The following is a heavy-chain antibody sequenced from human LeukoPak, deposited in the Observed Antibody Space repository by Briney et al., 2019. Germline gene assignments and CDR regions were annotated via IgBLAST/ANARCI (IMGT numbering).Heavy chain of an antibody. D-gene: IGHD6-19*01. Sequence: GSLRLSCAASGFTFNTYAIYWVRQAPGKGLEWVSGICGSGGCTYYADSVKGRFTISRDNSKITVYLQMNSLTADDTAVYYCAKTTVGYSSGRYPGWPADCWGQGTLVTVSP. CDR2: ICGSGGCT. J-gene: IGHJ4*02. V-gene: IGHV3-23*01. CDR1: GFTFNTYA. CDR3: AKTTVGYSSGRYPGWPADC.